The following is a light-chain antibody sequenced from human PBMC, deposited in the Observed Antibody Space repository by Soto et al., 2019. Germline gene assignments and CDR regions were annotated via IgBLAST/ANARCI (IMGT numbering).Light chain of an antibody. Sequence: QSVLKQPPSVSGAPGQRVTIFCPGSSFKIGAGYDVHWYQHLPGAAPKLLIYDNNNRPSGVPDRFSGSKSGTSASLAITGLQAEDEAEYYCQSYDSGLSGYVFGTGTKVTVL. CDR2: DNN. CDR3: QSYDSGLSGYV. J-gene: IGLJ1*01. V-gene: IGLV1-40*01. CDR1: SFKIGAGYD.